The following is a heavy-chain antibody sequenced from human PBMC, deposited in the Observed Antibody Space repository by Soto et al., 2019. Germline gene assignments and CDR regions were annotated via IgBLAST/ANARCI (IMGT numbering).Heavy chain of an antibody. J-gene: IGHJ3*02. CDR1: GFTFSGYW. D-gene: IGHD6-13*01. Sequence: GGSLRLSCAASGFTFSGYWMSWVRQAPGKGLEWVANIKQYGSGKYYVDSVKGRFTISRDNAKNSLYLQMNSLRAEDTAVYYCARDLSIAATRAAFDIWAQGTMVTVSS. CDR3: ARDLSIAATRAAFDI. CDR2: IKQYGSGK. V-gene: IGHV3-7*05.